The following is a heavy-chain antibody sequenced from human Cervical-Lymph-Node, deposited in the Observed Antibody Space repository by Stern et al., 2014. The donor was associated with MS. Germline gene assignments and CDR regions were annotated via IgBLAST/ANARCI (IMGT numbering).Heavy chain of an antibody. D-gene: IGHD6-13*01. V-gene: IGHV3-72*01. Sequence: EVQLVESGGGLVQPGGSLRLSCAASGFTFSDHYMDWVRQAPGKGLEWVGRSRNKAKSYTTEYAASVKGRFTISRDDSKNSLYLQMNSLKTEDTALYYCASVIAAAGTIDYGGQGSLVPVSS. J-gene: IGHJ4*02. CDR3: ASVIAAAGTIDY. CDR1: GFTFSDHY. CDR2: SRNKAKSYTT.